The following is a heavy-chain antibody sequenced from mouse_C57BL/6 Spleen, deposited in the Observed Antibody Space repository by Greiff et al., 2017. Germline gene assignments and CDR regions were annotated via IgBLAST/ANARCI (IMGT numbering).Heavy chain of an antibody. Sequence: EVQLQESGPGMVKPSQSLSLTCTVTGYSITSGYDWHWIRHFPGNKLEWMGYISYSGSTNYNPSLKSRISITHDTSKNHFFLKLNSVTTEDTATYYCARGRRGGVFAYWGQGTLVTVSA. J-gene: IGHJ3*01. CDR3: ARGRRGGVFAY. V-gene: IGHV3-1*01. CDR2: ISYSGST. CDR1: GYSITSGYD.